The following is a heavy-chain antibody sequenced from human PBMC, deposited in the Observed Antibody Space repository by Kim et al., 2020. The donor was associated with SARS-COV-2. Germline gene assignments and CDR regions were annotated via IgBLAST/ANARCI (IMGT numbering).Heavy chain of an antibody. CDR3: ARASFRTRYYFDY. D-gene: IGHD2-2*01. CDR2: IYYSGST. J-gene: IGHJ4*02. V-gene: IGHV4-59*13. CDR1: GGSISSYY. Sequence: SETLSLTCTVSGGSISSYYWSWIRQPPGKGLEWIGYIYYSGSTNYNPSLKSRVTISVDTSKNQFSLKLSSVTAADTAVYYCARASFRTRYYFDYWGQGTLVTVSS.